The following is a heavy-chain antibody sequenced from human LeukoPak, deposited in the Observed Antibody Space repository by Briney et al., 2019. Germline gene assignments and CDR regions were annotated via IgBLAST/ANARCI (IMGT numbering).Heavy chain of an antibody. Sequence: PGGSLRLSFAASGFTFSSYGMHWGRQAPGKGLEGVAVISYDGSNKYYADSVKGRFTISRDNSKNTLYLQMNSLRAEDTAVYYCAKDIYYYDSSRYFQHWGQGTLVTVSS. CDR1: GFTFSSYG. J-gene: IGHJ1*01. CDR2: ISYDGSNK. V-gene: IGHV3-30*18. D-gene: IGHD3-22*01. CDR3: AKDIYYYDSSRYFQH.